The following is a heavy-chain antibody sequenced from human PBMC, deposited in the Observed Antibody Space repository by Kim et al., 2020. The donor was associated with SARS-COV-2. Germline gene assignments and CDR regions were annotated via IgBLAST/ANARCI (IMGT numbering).Heavy chain of an antibody. J-gene: IGHJ4*02. CDR2: IYYSRST. V-gene: IGHV4-39*01. D-gene: IGHD2-2*01. CDR3: ARLVVVPAASSN. Sequence: SETLSLTCTVSGGSISSSSYYWGWIRQPPGKGLEWIGSIYYSRSTYYNPYLKSRVTISVDTSKNQFSLKLSSVTAADTAVDYCARLVVVPAASSNWGQGTLVTVSS. CDR1: GGSISSSSYY.